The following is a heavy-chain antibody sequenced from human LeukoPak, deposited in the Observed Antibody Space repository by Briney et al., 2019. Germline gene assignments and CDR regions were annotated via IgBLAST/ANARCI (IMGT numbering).Heavy chain of an antibody. V-gene: IGHV4-31*03. CDR1: GDSMTRGGYY. J-gene: IGHJ4*02. CDR2: IYHSGTT. Sequence: SGTLSLTCTVSGDSMTRGGYYWSWVSQHPGKGLEWVGFIYHSGTTFYNPSLESRATISVDTSQNQFSLKLTSVTAADTAVYYCARAVDYRNYFDYWGQGTLVTVSS. D-gene: IGHD4-11*01. CDR3: ARAVDYRNYFDY.